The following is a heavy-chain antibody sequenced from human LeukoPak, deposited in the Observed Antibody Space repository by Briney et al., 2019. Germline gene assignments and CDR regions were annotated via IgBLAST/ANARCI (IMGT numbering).Heavy chain of an antibody. V-gene: IGHV5-10-1*01. CDR1: GYSFTTYW. CDR3: AREQGGGRGRNFDY. Sequence: GESLKIFCKGSGYSFTTYWISWVRQMPGKGLEGMERIDRSDSYTNYSPSFQGHVTISADKSISTAYLQWSSLEASDTAIYYCAREQGGGRGRNFDYWGQGTLVTVSS. D-gene: IGHD3-16*01. CDR2: IDRSDSYT. J-gene: IGHJ4*02.